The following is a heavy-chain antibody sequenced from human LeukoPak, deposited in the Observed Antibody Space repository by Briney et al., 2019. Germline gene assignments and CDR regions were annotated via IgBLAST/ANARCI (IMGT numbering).Heavy chain of an antibody. CDR2: INPNSGGT. D-gene: IGHD2-15*01. J-gene: IGHJ5*02. Sequence: ASVKVSCKASGYTFTSYDMNWVRQAPGQGLEWMGWINPNSGGTNYGQKFQGRVTMTRDTSIGTAYMEPSRLRSDDTAVYYCARDRLRLGYERTNWFDPWGQGTLVTVSS. CDR1: GYTFTSYD. V-gene: IGHV1-2*02. CDR3: ARDRLRLGYERTNWFDP.